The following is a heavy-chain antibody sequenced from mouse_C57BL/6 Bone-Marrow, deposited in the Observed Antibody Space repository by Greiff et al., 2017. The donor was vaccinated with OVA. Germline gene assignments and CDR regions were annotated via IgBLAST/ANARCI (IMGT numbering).Heavy chain of an antibody. V-gene: IGHV2-3*01. CDR3: ARVDDGYYGFAY. CDR1: GFSLTSYG. Sequence: VKLVESGPGLVAPSPSLSITCTASGFSLTSYGVSWVRQPPGQGLEWLGVIWGDGSTNYHSALISRLSISTDNSKSQVYIKLNSLQTDDTATYYCARVDDGYYGFAYWGQGTLVTVSA. CDR2: IWGDGST. J-gene: IGHJ3*01. D-gene: IGHD2-3*01.